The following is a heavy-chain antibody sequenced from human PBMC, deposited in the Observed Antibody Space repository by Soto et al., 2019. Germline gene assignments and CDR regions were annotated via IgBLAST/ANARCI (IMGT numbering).Heavy chain of an antibody. CDR1: GFTVSSNY. D-gene: IGHD1-26*01. CDR2: IYSGGST. V-gene: IGHV3-53*01. CDR3: ARLMRDPIVGAIDY. Sequence: EVQLVESGGGLIQPGGSLRLSCAASGFTVSSNYMSWVRQAPGKGLEWVSVIYSGGSTYYADSVKGRFTISRDNSKNTLYLQMNSLRAEDTAVYYCARLMRDPIVGAIDYWGQGTLVTVSS. J-gene: IGHJ4*02.